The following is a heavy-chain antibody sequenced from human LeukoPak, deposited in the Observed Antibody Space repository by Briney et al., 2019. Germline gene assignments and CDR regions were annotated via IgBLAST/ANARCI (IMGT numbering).Heavy chain of an antibody. CDR3: ARNLNSGTYYYFDF. J-gene: IGHJ4*02. D-gene: IGHD1-26*01. CDR2: IRHSGSDT. Sequence: PGGSLRLSCAASGFTFSSYAMSWVRQAPGKGLDWVSAIRHSGSDTYYADSVKGRFAISRDNSNSILYLQMNSLRAEDTAVYYCARNLNSGTYYYFDFWAQGTLVTVSS. V-gene: IGHV3-23*01. CDR1: GFTFSSYA.